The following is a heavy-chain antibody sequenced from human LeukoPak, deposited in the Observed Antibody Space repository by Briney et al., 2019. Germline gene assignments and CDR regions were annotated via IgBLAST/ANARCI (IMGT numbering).Heavy chain of an antibody. J-gene: IGHJ4*02. Sequence: PGGSLRLSRAASAFTFSSYSMTCVRHPPGNGLEWPSIISGSVVATYYADSVKGRLTISRDKSRNTLYLQINSLRAEETAVYYCAKDRGSSWQSLFFEDWGQGALVTVSS. D-gene: IGHD6-13*01. CDR1: AFTFSSYS. V-gene: IGHV3-23*01. CDR2: ISGSVVAT. CDR3: AKDRGSSWQSLFFED.